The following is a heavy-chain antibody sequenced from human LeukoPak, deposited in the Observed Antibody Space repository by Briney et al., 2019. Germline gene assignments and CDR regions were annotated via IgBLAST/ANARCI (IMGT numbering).Heavy chain of an antibody. CDR3: AKDFAVVGASSFDY. V-gene: IGHV3-30*18. CDR2: TSYDEKYK. J-gene: IGHJ4*02. CDR1: GFTFSSFG. D-gene: IGHD2-15*01. Sequence: PGGSLRLSCAASGFTFSSFGMHWVRQAPGKGLEWVAVTSYDEKYKYYGDSVKGRFTISRDNSKNTLYLQMNSLRAEDTAVYHCAKDFAVVGASSFDYWGQGTLVTVSS.